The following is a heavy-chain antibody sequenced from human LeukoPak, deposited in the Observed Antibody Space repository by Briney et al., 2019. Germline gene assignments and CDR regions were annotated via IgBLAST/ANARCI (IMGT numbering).Heavy chain of an antibody. CDR2: IRSKANSYAT. J-gene: IGHJ3*02. V-gene: IGHV3-73*01. Sequence: GGSLRLSCAASGFTFSGSAMHWVRQASGKGLEWVGRIRSKANSYATAYAASVKGRFTISRDDSKNTAYLQMNSLKTEDTAVYYCAREGGRITMIVGMRAFDIWGQGTMVTVSS. CDR1: GFTFSGSA. D-gene: IGHD3-22*01. CDR3: AREGGRITMIVGMRAFDI.